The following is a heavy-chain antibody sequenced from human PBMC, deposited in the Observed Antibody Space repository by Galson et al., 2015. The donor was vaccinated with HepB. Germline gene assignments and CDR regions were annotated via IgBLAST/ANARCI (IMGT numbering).Heavy chain of an antibody. CDR3: AREDHPVGELDY. Sequence: SVKVSCKVSGYSFMDYGISWVRQAPGQRLEWMGWINVKSGNTKYAQNFQATVTITADTSTNTVHMEMRGLKSDDTAIYYCAREDHPVGELDYWGQGTLVTVSS. J-gene: IGHJ4*02. CDR2: INVKSGNT. V-gene: IGHV1-18*01. D-gene: IGHD3-16*01. CDR1: GYSFMDYG.